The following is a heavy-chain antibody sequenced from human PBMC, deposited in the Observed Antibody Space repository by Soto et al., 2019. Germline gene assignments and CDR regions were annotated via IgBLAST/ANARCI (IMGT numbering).Heavy chain of an antibody. CDR1: GFTFSSYS. V-gene: IGHV3-21*01. CDR2: ISSSSSYI. J-gene: IGHJ6*03. D-gene: IGHD6-6*01. CDR3: ARGGLQLGDEYYYYYYYMDV. Sequence: EVQLVESGGGLVKPGGSLRLSCAASGFTFSSYSMNWVRQAPGKGLEWVSSISSSSSYIYYADSVKGRFTISRDNAKNSLYLQMNSLRAEDTAVYYCARGGLQLGDEYYYYYYYMDVWGKGTTVTVSS.